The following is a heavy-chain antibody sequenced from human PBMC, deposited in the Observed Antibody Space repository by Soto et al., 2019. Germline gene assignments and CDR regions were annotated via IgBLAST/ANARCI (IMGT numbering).Heavy chain of an antibody. CDR1: GVSYRSYS. CDR2: ISSSNRTI. CDR3: ASKHPYHYGVDV. Sequence: GGSLRLSCADSGVSYRSYSMNGVRQAPGKGLEWVSYISSSNRTINYGDSVKGRFAISRDNSKNTLYLQMNTLRPEDMAVYYCASKHPYHYGVDVWGQGTTVTVSS. V-gene: IGHV3-48*01. J-gene: IGHJ6*02.